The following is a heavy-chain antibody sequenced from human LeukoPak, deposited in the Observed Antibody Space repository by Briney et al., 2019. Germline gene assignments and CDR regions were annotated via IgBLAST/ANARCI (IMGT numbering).Heavy chain of an antibody. J-gene: IGHJ4*02. CDR3: ATDPEILTGYYCLDH. CDR1: GYTLTELS. V-gene: IGHV1-24*01. D-gene: IGHD3-9*01. CDR2: FDPEDGET. Sequence: ASVKVSCKVSGYTLTELSMHWVRQAPGKGLEWMGGFDPEDGETIYAQKFQGRVTMTEDTSTDTAYMELSSLRSEDTAVYYCATDPEILTGYYCLDHWGQGTLVTVSS.